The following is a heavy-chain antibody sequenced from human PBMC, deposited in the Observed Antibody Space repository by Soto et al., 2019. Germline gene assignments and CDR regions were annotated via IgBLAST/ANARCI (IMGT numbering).Heavy chain of an antibody. D-gene: IGHD3-16*01. J-gene: IGHJ6*03. CDR2: IYYSGST. CDR1: GGSISSSSYY. Sequence: SETLSLTCTVSGGSISSSSYYWGWIRQPPGKGLEWIGSIYYSGSTYYNPSLKSRVTISVDTSKNQFSLKLSSVTAADTAVYYCARRGGRPSVYYMDVWGKGTTVTVSS. V-gene: IGHV4-39*01. CDR3: ARRGGRPSVYYMDV.